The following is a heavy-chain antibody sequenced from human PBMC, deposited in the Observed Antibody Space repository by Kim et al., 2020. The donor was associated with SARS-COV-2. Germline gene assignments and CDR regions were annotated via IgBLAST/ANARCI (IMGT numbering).Heavy chain of an antibody. Sequence: GGSLRLSCAASGFTFDDYAMHWVRQAPGKGLEWISLISGDGGSTYYADSVKGRFTISRDNSKNSLYLQMNSLRTEDTALYYCAKDMAYYYGSGNYFDYWGQGTLVTVSS. CDR1: GFTFDDYA. CDR3: AKDMAYYYGSGNYFDY. CDR2: ISGDGGST. D-gene: IGHD3-10*01. J-gene: IGHJ4*02. V-gene: IGHV3-43*02.